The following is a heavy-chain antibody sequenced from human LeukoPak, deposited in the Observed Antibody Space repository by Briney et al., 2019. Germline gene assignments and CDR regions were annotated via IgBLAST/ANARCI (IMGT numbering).Heavy chain of an antibody. J-gene: IGHJ4*02. CDR3: ARDGILTGTFDY. D-gene: IGHD3-9*01. CDR1: GFTFSDHY. CDR2: IHESGIT. Sequence: GSLRLSCAASGFTFSDHYMDWVRQAPGKGLEWIGEIHESGITNYMPPLKSRVNISIDTSKNHFSLEMTSVTAADTAVYFCARDGILTGTFDYWGQGILVTVSS. V-gene: IGHV4-34*01.